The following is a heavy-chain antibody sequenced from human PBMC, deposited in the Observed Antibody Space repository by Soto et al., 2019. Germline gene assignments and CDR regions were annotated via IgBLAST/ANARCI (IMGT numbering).Heavy chain of an antibody. V-gene: IGHV4-59*01. D-gene: IGHD1-1*01. J-gene: IGHJ3*02. CDR3: ARGSGDNWNDVSPAFDI. CDR2: IYYSGST. Sequence: SETLSLTCTVSGGSISSYYWSWIRQPPGKGLEWIGYIYYSGSTNYNPSLKSRVTISVDTSKNQFSLKLSSVTAADTAVYYCARGSGDNWNDVSPAFDIWGQGTMVTVAS. CDR1: GGSISSYY.